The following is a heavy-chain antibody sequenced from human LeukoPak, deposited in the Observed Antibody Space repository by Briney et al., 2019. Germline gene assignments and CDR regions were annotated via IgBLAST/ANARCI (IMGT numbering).Heavy chain of an antibody. D-gene: IGHD5-24*01. CDR1: GGTFSSYA. CDR3: ARDRGDGYNLYYYYYYMDV. Sequence: ASVKVSCKASGGTFSSYAISWVRQAPGQGLEWMGGIIPIFGTANYAQKFQGRVTITRNTSISTAYMELSSLRSEDTAVYYCARDRGDGYNLYYYYYYMDVWGKGTTVTISS. CDR2: IIPIFGTA. J-gene: IGHJ6*03. V-gene: IGHV1-69*05.